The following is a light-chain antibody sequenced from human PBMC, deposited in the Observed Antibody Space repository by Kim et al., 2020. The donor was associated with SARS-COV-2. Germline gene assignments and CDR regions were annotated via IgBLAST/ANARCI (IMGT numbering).Light chain of an antibody. CDR2: GAS. CDR3: QQYGSSPFG. J-gene: IGKJ2*03. CDR1: QSFSSSQ. V-gene: IGKV3-20*01. Sequence: LSRGESASLACRASQSFSSSQLAWYQKSPGQAPRLLICGASSRATGVTDRLSDSGSGTDFTLTIMRLEPEDFAVYYCQQYGSSPFGFGPGTKLEI.